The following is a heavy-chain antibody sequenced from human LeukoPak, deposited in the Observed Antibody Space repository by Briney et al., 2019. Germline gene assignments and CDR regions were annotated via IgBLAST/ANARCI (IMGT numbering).Heavy chain of an antibody. D-gene: IGHD4-17*01. CDR1: GFTFSDYE. CDR2: ISSSGSL. V-gene: IGHV3-48*03. J-gene: IGHJ3*02. CDR3: AINPDYGDYIDAFHI. Sequence: GGSLRLSCGGSGFTFSDYEMNWVRQTPGKGLEWVSYISSSGSLYYADSLTGRFTISRDNAKNSLYLHMNSLRAEDTAVYYCAINPDYGDYIDAFHIWGQGTMVTVSS.